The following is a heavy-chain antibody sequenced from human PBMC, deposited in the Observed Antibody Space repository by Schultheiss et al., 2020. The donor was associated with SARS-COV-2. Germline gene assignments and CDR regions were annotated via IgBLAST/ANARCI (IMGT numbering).Heavy chain of an antibody. J-gene: IGHJ4*02. CDR2: INHSGST. CDR3: ARGWYEDY. Sequence: SETLSLTCAVSGGSISSSNWWSWIRQPPGKGLEWIGEINHSGSTYYNPSLKSRVTISVDTSKNQFSLKLSSVTAADTAVYYCARGWYEDYWGQGTLVTVSS. V-gene: IGHV4-4*02. CDR1: GGSISSSNW. D-gene: IGHD6-19*01.